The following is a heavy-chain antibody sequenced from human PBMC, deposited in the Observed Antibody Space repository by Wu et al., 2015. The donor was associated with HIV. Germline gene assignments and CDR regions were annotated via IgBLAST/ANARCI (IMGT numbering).Heavy chain of an antibody. D-gene: IGHD1-1*01. V-gene: IGHV1-69*12. Sequence: QVQLVQSGAEVKKPGSSVKVSCKASGGTFSSYAISWVRQAPGQGLEWMGGIIPIFGTANYAQKFQGRVTITADESTSTAYMELSSLRSEDTAVYYCARPDSTTGTTPDAFDIWGQGDNGHRLF. CDR3: ARPDSTTGTTPDAFDI. CDR2: IIPIFGTA. CDR1: GGTFSSYA. J-gene: IGHJ3*02.